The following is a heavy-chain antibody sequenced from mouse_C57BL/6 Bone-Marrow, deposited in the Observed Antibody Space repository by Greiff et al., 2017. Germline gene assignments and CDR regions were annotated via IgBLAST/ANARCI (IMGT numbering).Heavy chain of an antibody. D-gene: IGHD3-2*02. Sequence: VQLQQSGAELARPGASVKMSCKASGYTFTSYTMHWVKQRPGQGLEWIGYINPSSGYTKYNQKFKDKATLTADKSSSTAYMQLSSLTSEDSAVYYCARAETAQDPYWYFDVWGTGTTVTVSS. CDR3: ARAETAQDPYWYFDV. J-gene: IGHJ1*03. CDR2: INPSSGYT. V-gene: IGHV1-4*01. CDR1: GYTFTSYT.